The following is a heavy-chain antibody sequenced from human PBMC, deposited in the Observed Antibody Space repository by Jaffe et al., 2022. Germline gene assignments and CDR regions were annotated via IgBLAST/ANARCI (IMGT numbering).Heavy chain of an antibody. J-gene: IGHJ3*02. CDR3: ASSLAAAGRNDAFDI. D-gene: IGHD6-13*01. CDR2: ISSSSSYI. CDR1: GFTFSSYS. Sequence: EVQLVESGGGLVKPGGSLRLSCAASGFTFSSYSMNWVRQAPGKGLEWVSSISSSSSYIYYADSVKGRFTISRDNAKNSLYLQMNSLRAEDTAVYYCASSLAAAGRNDAFDIWGQGTMVTVSS. V-gene: IGHV3-21*01.